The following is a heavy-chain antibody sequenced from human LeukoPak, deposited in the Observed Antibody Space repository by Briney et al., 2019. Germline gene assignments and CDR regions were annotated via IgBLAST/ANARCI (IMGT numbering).Heavy chain of an antibody. V-gene: IGHV3-23*01. J-gene: IGHJ4*02. CDR3: ARYGGYSSGPLDS. D-gene: IGHD5-18*01. CDR1: GFTFSSYA. CDR2: ISGSGGST. Sequence: PGGSLRLSCAASGFTFSSYAMSWVRQAPGKGLEWVSAISGSGGSTYYADSVKGRFTISRDNSKNTVYLQMNSLGAEGTAVYYCARYGGYSSGPLDSWGQGTLVTVSS.